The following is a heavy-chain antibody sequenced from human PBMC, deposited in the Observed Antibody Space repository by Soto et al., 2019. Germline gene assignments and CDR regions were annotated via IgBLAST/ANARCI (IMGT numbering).Heavy chain of an antibody. D-gene: IGHD2-15*01. CDR1: GGSISSYY. CDR2: IYYSGST. V-gene: IGHV4-59*01. J-gene: IGHJ5*02. CDR3: ARGGYCSGGSCYGWFDP. Sequence: QVQLQESGPGLVKPSETLSLTCTVSGGSISSYYWSWIRQPPGKGLEWIGDIYYSGSTNYNPSLKSRVTISVDTSKNQFSLKLSSVTAADTAVYYCARGGYCSGGSCYGWFDPWGQGTLVTVSS.